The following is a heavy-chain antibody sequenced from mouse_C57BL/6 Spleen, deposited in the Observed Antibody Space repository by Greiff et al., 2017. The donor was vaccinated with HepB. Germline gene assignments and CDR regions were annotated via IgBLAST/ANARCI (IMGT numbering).Heavy chain of an antibody. V-gene: IGHV5-9*01. J-gene: IGHJ2*01. D-gene: IGHD1-1*01. CDR3: ARQAYGSSYGYFDY. CDR1: GFTFSSYT. Sequence: EVKVEESGGGLVKPGGSLKLSCAASGFTFSSYTMSWVRQTPEKRLEWVATISGGGGNTYYPDSVKGRFTISRDNAKNTLYLQMSSLRSEDTALYYCARQAYGSSYGYFDYWGQGTTLTVSS. CDR2: ISGGGGNT.